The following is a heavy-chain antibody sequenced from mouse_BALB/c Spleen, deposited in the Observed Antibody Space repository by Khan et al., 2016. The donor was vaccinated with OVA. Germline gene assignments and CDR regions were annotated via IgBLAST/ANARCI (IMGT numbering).Heavy chain of an antibody. CDR2: INPHIGET. J-gene: IGHJ2*01. V-gene: IGHV1-20*02. CDR1: GYSFTGYF. CDR3: ARIYLSDFDC. Sequence: VQLKQSGPELVKPGASVKISCKASGYSFTGYFMNWVMQSHGKSLEWIGRINPHIGETFYNQKFKGKATLTVDESYSPAHMELRSLASEVSAGYYCARIYLSDFDCWGQGTTLTVSS. D-gene: IGHD2-1*01.